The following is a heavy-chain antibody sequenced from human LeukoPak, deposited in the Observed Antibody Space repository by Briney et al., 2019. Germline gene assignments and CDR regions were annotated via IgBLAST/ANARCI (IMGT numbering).Heavy chain of an antibody. CDR2: ISSSSSYI. Sequence: GGSLRLSCAASGFTVSSNYMSWVRQAPGKGLEWVSSISSSSSYIYYADSLKGRFTVSRDNAKNSLYLQMNSLRAEDTAVYYCARKMATIKMGNDYWGQGTLVTVSS. J-gene: IGHJ4*02. V-gene: IGHV3-21*01. CDR1: GFTVSSNY. CDR3: ARKMATIKMGNDY. D-gene: IGHD5-24*01.